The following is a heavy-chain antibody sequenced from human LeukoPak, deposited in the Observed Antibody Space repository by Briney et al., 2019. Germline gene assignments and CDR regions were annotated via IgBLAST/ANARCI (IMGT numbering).Heavy chain of an antibody. J-gene: IGHJ4*02. Sequence: GGSLRLSCAASGFTFSNYGMHWVRQAPGKGLEWVAVIWYDGNNKYYVDSVKGRFTISRDNSKNTLYLQMNSLRAEDTGVYYCVGEMATSYYFDSWGQGTLVTVSS. D-gene: IGHD5-24*01. V-gene: IGHV3-33*01. CDR2: IWYDGNNK. CDR1: GFTFSNYG. CDR3: VGEMATSYYFDS.